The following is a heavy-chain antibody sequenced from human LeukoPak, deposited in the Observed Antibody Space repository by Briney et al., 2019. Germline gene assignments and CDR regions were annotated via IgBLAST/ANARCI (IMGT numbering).Heavy chain of an antibody. J-gene: IGHJ6*02. V-gene: IGHV4-59*01. CDR2: IYYSGST. D-gene: IGHD3-22*01. CDR1: GGSISSYY. Sequence: SETLSLTCTVSGGSISSYYWSWIRQPPGKGLEWIGYIYYSGSTSYNPSLKSRVTISVDTSKNQFSLKLSFVTAADTAVYYCARGSGYYDSSGSGYGMDVWGQGTTVTVSS. CDR3: ARGSGYYDSSGSGYGMDV.